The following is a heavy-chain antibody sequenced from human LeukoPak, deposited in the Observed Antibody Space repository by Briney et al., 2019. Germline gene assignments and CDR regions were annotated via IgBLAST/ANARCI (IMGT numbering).Heavy chain of an antibody. J-gene: IGHJ6*03. D-gene: IGHD3-9*01. Sequence: GGSLRLSCAASGFTFSSYEMNWVRQAPGKGLEWVSYISSSSSTIYYADSVKGRFTISRDNAKNSLYLQMNSLRAEDTAVYYCARLVSLTGIYYYYMDVWGKGTTVTVSS. CDR1: GFTFSSYE. V-gene: IGHV3-48*03. CDR3: ARLVSLTGIYYYYMDV. CDR2: ISSSSSTI.